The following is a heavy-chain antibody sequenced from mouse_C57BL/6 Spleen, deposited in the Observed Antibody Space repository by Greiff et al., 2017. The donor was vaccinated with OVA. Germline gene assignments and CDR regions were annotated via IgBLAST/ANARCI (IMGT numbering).Heavy chain of an antibody. V-gene: IGHV5-4*01. D-gene: IGHD1-1*01. CDR3: ARDPGSITTVVERWYFDV. CDR2: ISDGGSYT. Sequence: EVQRVESGGGLVKPGGSLKLSCAASGFTFSSYAMSWVRQTPEKRLEWVATISDGGSYTYYPDNVKGRFTISRDNAKNNLYLQMSHLKSEDTAMYYCARDPGSITTVVERWYFDVWGTGTTVTVSS. J-gene: IGHJ1*03. CDR1: GFTFSSYA.